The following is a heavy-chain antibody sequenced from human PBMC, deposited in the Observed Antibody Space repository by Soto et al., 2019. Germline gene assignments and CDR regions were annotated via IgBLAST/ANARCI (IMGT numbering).Heavy chain of an antibody. D-gene: IGHD3-10*01. Sequence: QVQLQESGPGLVKPSETLSLICSVSDGSVSSGIYYWSWIRQPPGKGQEWIGYIHFSGSITYNPSLKLRVTMPLDTSKPQLSLKLRSVTAADTAAYYCGRGGDAYKMARDWGQGTLVTVSS. CDR2: IHFSGSI. CDR3: GRGGDAYKMARD. J-gene: IGHJ1*01. CDR1: DGSVSSGIYY. V-gene: IGHV4-61*01.